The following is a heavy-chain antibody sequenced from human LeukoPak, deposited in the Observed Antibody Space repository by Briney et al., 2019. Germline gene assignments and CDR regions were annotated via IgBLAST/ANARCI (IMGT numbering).Heavy chain of an antibody. D-gene: IGHD1-26*01. CDR1: GFTFSSYS. CDR2: ITSGSSYI. CDR3: ARDPYSGSYGNYYYYFMDV. V-gene: IGHV3-21*01. J-gene: IGHJ6*03. Sequence: GGSLRLSCAASGFTFSSYSMNWVRQAPGKGPEWVSSITSGSSYIYYADSVKGRFTISRDNAKNTLYLQMNSLRAEDTAVYYCARDPYSGSYGNYYYYFMDVWGKGTTVTISS.